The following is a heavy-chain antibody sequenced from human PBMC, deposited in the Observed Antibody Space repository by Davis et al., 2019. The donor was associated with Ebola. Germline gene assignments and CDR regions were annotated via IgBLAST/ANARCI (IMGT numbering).Heavy chain of an antibody. CDR1: EFTFSSYE. Sequence: GESLKISCAASEFTFSSYEMNWVRKAPGKGREWVSYIDSSASTTYYADSVKGRFTISRDNAKNSLFLQMNSLRAEDTAVYYCAREAPFCGGDCLDYWGQGTLVTVSS. CDR2: IDSSASTT. J-gene: IGHJ4*02. D-gene: IGHD2-21*01. CDR3: AREAPFCGGDCLDY. V-gene: IGHV3-48*03.